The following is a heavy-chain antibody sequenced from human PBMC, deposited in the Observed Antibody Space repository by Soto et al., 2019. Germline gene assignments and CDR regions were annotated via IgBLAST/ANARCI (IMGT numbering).Heavy chain of an antibody. CDR1: GGSISSSSYY. V-gene: IGHV4-39*01. CDR2: IYYSGST. Sequence: SETLSLTCTVSGGSISSSSYYWGWIRQPPGKGLEWIGSIYYSGSTYYNPSLKSRVTISVDTSKNQFSLKLSPVTAADTAVYYCASDLTSWSGYSGYGMDVWGQGTTVTVSS. D-gene: IGHD3-3*01. J-gene: IGHJ6*02. CDR3: ASDLTSWSGYSGYGMDV.